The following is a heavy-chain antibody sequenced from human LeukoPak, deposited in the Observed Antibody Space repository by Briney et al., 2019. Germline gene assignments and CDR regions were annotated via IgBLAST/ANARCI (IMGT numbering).Heavy chain of an antibody. Sequence: KPSETLSLTCTVSGGSISSGGYYWSRIRQHPGKGLEWIGYIYYSGSTYYNPSLKSRVTISVDTSKNQFSLKLSSVTAADTAVYYCARASGCSGGSCYALSKWGQGTLVTVSS. CDR2: IYYSGST. CDR1: GGSISSGGYY. V-gene: IGHV4-31*03. J-gene: IGHJ4*02. D-gene: IGHD2-15*01. CDR3: ARASGCSGGSCYALSK.